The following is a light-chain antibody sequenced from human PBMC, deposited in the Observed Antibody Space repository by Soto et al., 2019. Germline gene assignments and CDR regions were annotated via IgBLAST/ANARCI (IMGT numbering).Light chain of an antibody. CDR1: QSVSSTY. CDR3: QHYVGSP. V-gene: IGKV3-20*01. Sequence: EIVLTQSPGTLSLSPGESATLSCRASQSVSSTYLAWYQQKPGQAPRLLIYGTSSRATGIPDRFSGSGSGTDFTLTISRLEPEDFAVYYCQHYVGSPFGGGTKVEIK. J-gene: IGKJ4*01. CDR2: GTS.